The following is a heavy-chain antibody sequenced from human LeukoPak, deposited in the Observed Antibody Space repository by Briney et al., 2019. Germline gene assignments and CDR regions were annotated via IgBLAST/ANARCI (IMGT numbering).Heavy chain of an antibody. CDR1: GGSFSGYY. D-gene: IGHD5-18*01. CDR3: ARLRGYSYGPPRNYYYYGMDV. J-gene: IGHJ6*02. Sequence: PSETLSLTCAVYGGSFSGYYWSWIRQPPGKGLEWIGEINHSGSTNYNPSLKSRVTISVDTSKNQFSLKLSSVTAADTAVYYCARLRGYSYGPPRNYYYYGMDVWGQGTAVTVSS. V-gene: IGHV4-34*01. CDR2: INHSGST.